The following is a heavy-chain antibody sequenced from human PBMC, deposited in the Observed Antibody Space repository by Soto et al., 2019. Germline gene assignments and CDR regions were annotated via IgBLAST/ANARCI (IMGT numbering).Heavy chain of an antibody. CDR3: TRLVRYDILTGSGPRMNEPNWFDP. V-gene: IGHV3-73*01. Sequence: GGSLRLSCAASGFTFSGSAMHWVRQASGKGLEWVGRIRSKANSYATAYAASVKGRFTISRDDSKNTAYLQMNSLKTEDTAVYYCTRLVRYDILTGSGPRMNEPNWFDPWGQGTLVTVSS. CDR2: IRSKANSYAT. D-gene: IGHD3-9*01. CDR1: GFTFSGSA. J-gene: IGHJ5*02.